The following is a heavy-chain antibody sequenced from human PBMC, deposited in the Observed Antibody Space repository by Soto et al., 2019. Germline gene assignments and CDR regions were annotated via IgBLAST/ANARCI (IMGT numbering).Heavy chain of an antibody. V-gene: IGHV3-23*01. Sequence: GGSLILSCAASGFTFNSHAMSWVRQAPGKGLEWVSAISGSGGSTYYADSVKGRFTISRENAKNSLYLQMNSLRAGDTAVYYCARNTESGFDPWGQGTLVTVSS. CDR2: ISGSGGST. D-gene: IGHD4-17*01. CDR3: ARNTESGFDP. CDR1: GFTFNSHA. J-gene: IGHJ5*02.